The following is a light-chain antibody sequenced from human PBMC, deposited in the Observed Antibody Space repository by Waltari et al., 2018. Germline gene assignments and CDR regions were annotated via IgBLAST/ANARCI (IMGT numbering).Light chain of an antibody. CDR1: SDITVGDFI. V-gene: IGLV5-37*01. Sequence: QPVLSPPPSSSASPGESARHTCTSPSDITVGDFIIYWYQQKPGSPPRFLLYYNSDTEKAQGSGVPSRFSGSKDASANAGILLIAGLQSEDEADYYCMFWPSNVWVFGGGTKLTVL. CDR2: YNSDTEK. J-gene: IGLJ3*02. CDR3: MFWPSNVWV.